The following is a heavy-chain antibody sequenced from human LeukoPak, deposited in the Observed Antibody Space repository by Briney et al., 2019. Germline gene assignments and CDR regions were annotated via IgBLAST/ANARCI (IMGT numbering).Heavy chain of an antibody. CDR3: ARGGITMVRGVIIPPYYYYYYMDV. CDR2: ISYDGSNK. D-gene: IGHD3-10*01. Sequence: PGRSLRLSCAASGFTFRSYAMHWVRQAPGKGLEWVAVISYDGSNKYYADSVKGRFTISRDNSKNTLYLQMNSLRAEDTAVYYCARGGITMVRGVIIPPYYYYYYMDVWGKGTTVTVSS. J-gene: IGHJ6*03. V-gene: IGHV3-30*01. CDR1: GFTFRSYA.